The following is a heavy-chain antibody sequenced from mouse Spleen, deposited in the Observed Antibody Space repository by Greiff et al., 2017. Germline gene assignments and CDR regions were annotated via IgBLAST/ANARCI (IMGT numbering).Heavy chain of an antibody. CDR2: IHPNSGST. J-gene: IGHJ3*01. CDR1: GYTFTSYW. Sequence: QVQLQQSGAELVKPGASVKLSCKASGYTFTSYWMHWVKQRPGQGLEWIGMIHPNSGSTNYNEKFKSKATLTVDKSSSTAYMQLSSLTSEDSAVYYCAREEDDYDGGFAYWGQGTLVTVSA. D-gene: IGHD2-4*01. V-gene: IGHV1-64*01. CDR3: AREEDDYDGGFAY.